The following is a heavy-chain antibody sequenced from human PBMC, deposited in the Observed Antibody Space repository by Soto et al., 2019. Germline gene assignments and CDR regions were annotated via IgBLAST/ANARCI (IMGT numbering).Heavy chain of an antibody. D-gene: IGHD2-21*01. CDR3: ARAPGYSIGDL. CDR2: INAGNGNT. V-gene: IGHV1-3*01. Sequence: ASVKGSCKASGYTFTSYAMHWVRQAPGQRLEWMGWINAGNGNTKYSQKFQGRVTITRDTSASTAYMELSSLRSEDTAVYYCARAPGYSIGDLWGRGTLVTVSS. J-gene: IGHJ2*01. CDR1: GYTFTSYA.